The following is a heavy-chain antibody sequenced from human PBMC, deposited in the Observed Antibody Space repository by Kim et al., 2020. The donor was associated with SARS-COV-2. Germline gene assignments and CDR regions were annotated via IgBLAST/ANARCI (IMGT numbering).Heavy chain of an antibody. CDR2: ISSSSSYI. D-gene: IGHD3-10*01. CDR3: ARVLWFGELKGGAPFDY. CDR1: GFTFSSYS. Sequence: GGSLRLSCAASGFTFSSYSMNWVRQAPGKGLEWVSSISSSSSYIYYADSVKGRFTISRDNAKNSLYLQMNSLRAEDTAVYYCARVLWFGELKGGAPFDYWGQGTLVTVSS. J-gene: IGHJ4*02. V-gene: IGHV3-21*01.